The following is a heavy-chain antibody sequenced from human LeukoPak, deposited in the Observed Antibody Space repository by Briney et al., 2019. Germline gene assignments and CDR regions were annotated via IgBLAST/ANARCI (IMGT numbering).Heavy chain of an antibody. CDR2: IYHSGST. CDR3: ARVRDGYNYGYYYYGMDV. CDR1: GYSISSGYY. D-gene: IGHD5-24*01. Sequence: SETLSLTCTVSGYSISSGYYWGWIRQPPGKGLEWIGSIYHSGSTYYNPSLKSRVTISVDTSKNQFSLKLSSVTAADTAVYYCARVRDGYNYGYYYYGMDVWGQGTTVTVSS. V-gene: IGHV4-38-2*02. J-gene: IGHJ6*02.